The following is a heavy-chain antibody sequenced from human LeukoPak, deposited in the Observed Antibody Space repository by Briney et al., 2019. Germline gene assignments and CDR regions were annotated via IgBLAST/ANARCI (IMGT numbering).Heavy chain of an antibody. J-gene: IGHJ4*02. CDR1: GYTFTSYD. CDR2: MNPNSGAT. V-gene: IGHV1-8*01. CDR3: ARDRGSSSGCSGY. D-gene: IGHD6-19*01. Sequence: ASVKVSCKASGYTFTSYDFNWLRQATGQGPEWMGWMNPNSGATGYAQKFQGRVTMTRSASINTAYMELTNLRSEDTAVYYCARDRGSSSGCSGYWGQGTLVTVSS.